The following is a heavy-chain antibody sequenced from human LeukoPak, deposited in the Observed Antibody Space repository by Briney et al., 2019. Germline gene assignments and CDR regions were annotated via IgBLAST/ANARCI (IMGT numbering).Heavy chain of an antibody. CDR1: GFTFSSYA. CDR2: ISGSGDST. J-gene: IGHJ6*03. CDR3: AKTPTGTTWGGLPPDYCYMDV. Sequence: GGSLRLSCAASGFTFSSYAMSWVRQAPGKGLEWVSAISGSGDSTYYADSVKGRFTISRDNSKNTLFLQMNSLRAEDTAVYYCAKTPTGTTWGGLPPDYCYMDVWGKGTTVTVSS. D-gene: IGHD4-11*01. V-gene: IGHV3-23*01.